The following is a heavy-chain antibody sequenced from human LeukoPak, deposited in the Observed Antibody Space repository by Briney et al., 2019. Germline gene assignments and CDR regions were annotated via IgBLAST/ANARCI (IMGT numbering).Heavy chain of an antibody. CDR2: IIPIFGTA. V-gene: IGHV1-69*13. CDR3: AAALVVVITPYFDY. Sequence: SVKVSCKASGGTFSSYAISWVRQAPGQGLEWMGGIIPIFGTANYAQKFQGRVTITADESTSTAYMELSSLRSEDTAVYYCAAALVVVITPYFDYWGQGTLVTVSS. CDR1: GGTFSSYA. D-gene: IGHD3-22*01. J-gene: IGHJ4*02.